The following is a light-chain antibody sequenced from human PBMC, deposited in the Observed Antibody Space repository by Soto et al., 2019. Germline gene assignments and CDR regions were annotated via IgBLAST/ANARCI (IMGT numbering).Light chain of an antibody. V-gene: IGKV1-39*01. J-gene: IGKJ5*01. CDR1: QNIINY. CDR2: VAS. CDR3: QQSYNAPIP. Sequence: DIQMTQSPSSLSASVGDRVTITCRASQNIINYLNWYQQKPGKAPQLLIYVASRLESGVPSRFSGSGSGTDFTLTISSLQPEDFATYYCQQSYNAPIPFGQGTRLEI.